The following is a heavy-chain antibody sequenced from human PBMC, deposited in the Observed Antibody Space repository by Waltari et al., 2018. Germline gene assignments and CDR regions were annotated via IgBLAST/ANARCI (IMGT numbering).Heavy chain of an antibody. J-gene: IGHJ4*02. CDR1: GFTFDDYA. D-gene: IGHD3-22*01. CDR2: ISWNSGSI. Sequence: EVQLVESGGGLVQPGRSLRLSCAASGFTFDDYAMHWVRPAPRKGLEWVSGISWNSGSIGYADSVKGRFTISRDNAKNSLYLQMNSLRAEDTALYYCAKDIGYYYDSSGYHDYWGQGTLVTVSS. CDR3: AKDIGYYYDSSGYHDY. V-gene: IGHV3-9*01.